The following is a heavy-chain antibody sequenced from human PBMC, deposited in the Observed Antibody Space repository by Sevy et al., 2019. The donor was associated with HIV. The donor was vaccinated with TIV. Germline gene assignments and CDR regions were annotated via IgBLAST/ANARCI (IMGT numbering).Heavy chain of an antibody. Sequence: ASVKVSCKASGFTFTSSAVQWVRQTRGQRLQWIGWIVVGSGVTHYAQSFQERVTIIGDMSTSTVYMEMASLTSDDTPVYYCAAEDMTTFWGQFRVFDFWGQGTVVTVSS. V-gene: IGHV1-58*01. CDR2: IVVGSGVT. CDR3: AAEDMTTFWGQFRVFDF. J-gene: IGHJ3*01. CDR1: GFTFTSSA. D-gene: IGHD3-16*01.